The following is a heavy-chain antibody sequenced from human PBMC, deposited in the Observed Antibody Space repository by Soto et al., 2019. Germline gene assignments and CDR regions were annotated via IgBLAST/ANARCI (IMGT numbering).Heavy chain of an antibody. D-gene: IGHD3-16*01. Sequence: QITLKESGPTLVKPTQTLTLTCSYSGFSLRTTGVGVGWIRQPPGKALEWLGIIYWNDDKRYSPSLDIMFTLPSDISKSQVVLTMTNMENVDKAHYYCAHTWGLPFDYWGQGTLVIVSS. CDR1: GFSLRTTGVG. CDR2: IYWNDDK. V-gene: IGHV2-5*01. CDR3: AHTWGLPFDY. J-gene: IGHJ4*02.